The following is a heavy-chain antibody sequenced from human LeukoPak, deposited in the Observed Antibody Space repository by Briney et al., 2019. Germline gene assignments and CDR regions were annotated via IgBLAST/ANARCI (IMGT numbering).Heavy chain of an antibody. Sequence: SETLSLTCTVSGGPISSYYWSWIRQPPGKGLEWIGSIYHSGSTYYNPSLKSRVTISVDTSKNQFSLKLSSVTAADTAVYYCARDSGDTAMVFDYWGQGTLVTVSS. J-gene: IGHJ4*02. V-gene: IGHV4-38-2*02. D-gene: IGHD5-18*01. CDR1: GGPISSYY. CDR2: IYHSGST. CDR3: ARDSGDTAMVFDY.